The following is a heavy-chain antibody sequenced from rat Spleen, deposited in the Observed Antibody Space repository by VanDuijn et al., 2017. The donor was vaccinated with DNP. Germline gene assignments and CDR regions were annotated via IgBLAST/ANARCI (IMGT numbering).Heavy chain of an antibody. J-gene: IGHJ3*01. CDR2: ISYDGSST. Sequence: EVQLVESGGGLVQPGRSMKLSCAASGFTFSNYDIAWVRQAPTKGLEWVASISYDGSSTYYRDSVKGRFTISRDNAKSTLYLQMDSLRSEDTATYYCTTLYILPFACWGQGTLVTVSS. CDR3: TTLYILPFAC. V-gene: IGHV5-20*01. D-gene: IGHD1-9*01. CDR1: GFTFSNYD.